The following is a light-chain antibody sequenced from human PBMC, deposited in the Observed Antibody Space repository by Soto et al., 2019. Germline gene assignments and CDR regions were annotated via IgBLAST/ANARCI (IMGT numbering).Light chain of an antibody. J-gene: IGKJ5*01. CDR2: KAS. Sequence: DIQMTQSPSTLSASVGERVTITCRASQSISAWLAWYQQKPGKAPKLLIYKASNVESGVPSRFSGSGSGTEFTLTICSLQPDDFATYYCQQYHSYPLTFGQGTRLEIK. CDR3: QQYHSYPLT. CDR1: QSISAW. V-gene: IGKV1-5*03.